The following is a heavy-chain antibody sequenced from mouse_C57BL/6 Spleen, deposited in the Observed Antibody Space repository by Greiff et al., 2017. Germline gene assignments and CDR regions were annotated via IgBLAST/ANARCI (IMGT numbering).Heavy chain of an antibody. J-gene: IGHJ1*03. CDR2: IDPSDSYT. Sequence: QVQLQQPGAELVRPGTSVKLSCKASGYTFTSYWLHWVKQRPGQGLEWIGVIDPSDSYTNYNQKFKGKATLTVDTSSSTAYMQLSSLTSEDSAVYYCARGYGGYYWYFDVWGTGTTVTVSS. CDR1: GYTFTSYW. CDR3: ARGYGGYYWYFDV. V-gene: IGHV1-59*01. D-gene: IGHD1-1*02.